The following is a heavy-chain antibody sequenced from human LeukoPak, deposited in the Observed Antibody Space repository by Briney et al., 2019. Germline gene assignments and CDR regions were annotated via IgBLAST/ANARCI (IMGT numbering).Heavy chain of an antibody. D-gene: IGHD3-22*01. CDR2: IYYSGST. Sequence: SETLSLTCTVSGGSISSSRYYWGWIRQPPGKGLEWIGSIYYSGSTYYNPSLKSRVTISVDTSKNQFSLKLSSVTAADTAVYYCARSDFAGSGYYLDDAFDIWGQGTMVTVSS. CDR1: GGSISSSRYY. CDR3: ARSDFAGSGYYLDDAFDI. J-gene: IGHJ3*02. V-gene: IGHV4-39*07.